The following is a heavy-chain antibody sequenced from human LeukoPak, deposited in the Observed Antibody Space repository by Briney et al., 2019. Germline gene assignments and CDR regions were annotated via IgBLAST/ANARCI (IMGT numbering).Heavy chain of an antibody. CDR1: GGSISSYY. CDR2: IYYSGST. J-gene: IGHJ4*02. CDR3: ARVDRAYSTRYFDY. Sequence: ASETLSLTCTGSGGSISSYYWGWIRQPPGKGLEWLGDIYYSGSTNYNPSLKNRITMSVDTPKNRFSLKLSSVTAADTAVYYCARVDRAYSTRYFDYWGQGTLVTVSS. D-gene: IGHD4-11*01. V-gene: IGHV4-59*01.